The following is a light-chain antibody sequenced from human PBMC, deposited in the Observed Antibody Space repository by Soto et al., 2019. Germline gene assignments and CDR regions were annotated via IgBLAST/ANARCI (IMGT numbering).Light chain of an antibody. CDR3: SSYAASNNFYFV. CDR2: EVT. CDR1: SSDVGGYNY. V-gene: IGLV2-8*01. J-gene: IGLJ3*02. Sequence: QSALTQPPSASGSPGQSVTISCTGTSSDVGGYNYVSWYQQYPGRAPKLMIYEVTKRPSGVPDRFSGSKSGNTASLTASGLPAEDEADYYCSSYAASNNFYFVFGGGTKLTVL.